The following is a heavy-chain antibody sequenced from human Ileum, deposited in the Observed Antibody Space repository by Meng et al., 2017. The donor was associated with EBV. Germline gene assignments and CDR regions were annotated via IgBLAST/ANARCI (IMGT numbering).Heavy chain of an antibody. D-gene: IGHD1-26*01. Sequence: VELQEAGPGLVKPSDPLSLTCAVSGYSISTTNWWGWIRQPPGKGLEWIGHIYYSGTTYNNPSLKSRVTMSIDPSKNQFSLKLSSVTAVDTAVYYCARNSESGSYIDYWGLGTLVTVSS. J-gene: IGHJ4*02. CDR3: ARNSESGSYIDY. V-gene: IGHV4-28*01. CDR2: IYYSGTT. CDR1: GYSISTTNW.